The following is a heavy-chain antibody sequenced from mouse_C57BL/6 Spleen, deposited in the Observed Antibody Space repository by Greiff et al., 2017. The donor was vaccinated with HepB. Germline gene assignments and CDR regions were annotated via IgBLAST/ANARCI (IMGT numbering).Heavy chain of an antibody. J-gene: IGHJ3*01. CDR2: ISYDGSN. CDR1: GYSITSGYY. Sequence: EVQLQESGPGLVKPSQSLSLTCSVTGYSITSGYYWNWIRQFPGNKLEWMGYISYDGSNNYNPSLKNRISITRDTSKNQFFLKLNSVTTEDTATYYCARRGAYGGQGTLVTVSA. CDR3: ARRGAY. V-gene: IGHV3-6*01.